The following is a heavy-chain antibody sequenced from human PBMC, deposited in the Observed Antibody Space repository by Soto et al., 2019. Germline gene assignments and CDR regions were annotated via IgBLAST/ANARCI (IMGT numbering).Heavy chain of an antibody. Sequence: SETLSLTCTVSGGSINNFYWSWIRQPAGKGLEWIGRIYSSGATNYNPSLRSRVTMSIDASKNQFSLELSSVTAADTAVYYCAREKVPVRSTHNWFDSWGQGTLVTVSS. CDR2: IYSSGAT. J-gene: IGHJ5*01. CDR3: AREKVPVRSTHNWFDS. V-gene: IGHV4-4*07. CDR1: GGSINNFY. D-gene: IGHD3-10*01.